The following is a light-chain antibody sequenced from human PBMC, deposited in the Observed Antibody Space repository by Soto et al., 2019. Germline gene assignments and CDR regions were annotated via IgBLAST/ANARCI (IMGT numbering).Light chain of an antibody. J-gene: IGKJ5*01. CDR1: QGISSY. Sequence: IQLTPSPSSLSASVRERVTMTCRTSQGISSYLSWYHQKPGKAPKLLIYAASTLQSGVPSRFSGSGSGTDFTLTISSLQPEDFANYYCQQLNSYPITLGQGTRLEI. CDR3: QQLNSYPIT. CDR2: AAS. V-gene: IGKV1-9*01.